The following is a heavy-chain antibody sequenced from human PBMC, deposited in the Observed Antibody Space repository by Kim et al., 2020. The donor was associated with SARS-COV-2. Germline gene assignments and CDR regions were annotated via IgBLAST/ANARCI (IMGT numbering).Heavy chain of an antibody. J-gene: IGHJ5*02. CDR1: GYSFTSYW. V-gene: IGHV5-51*01. CDR3: ARRLRGFNYCSSTSCYSDWFDP. CDR2: IYPGDSDT. D-gene: IGHD2-2*02. Sequence: GESLKISCKGSGYSFTSYWIGWVRQMPGKGLEWLGIIYPGDSDTRYSPSFQGQVTISADKSISTAYLQWSSLKASDTAMYYCARRLRGFNYCSSTSCYSDWFDPSGPGTLVTVSS.